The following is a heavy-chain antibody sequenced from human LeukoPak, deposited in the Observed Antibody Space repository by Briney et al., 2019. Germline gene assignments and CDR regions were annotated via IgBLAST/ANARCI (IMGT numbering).Heavy chain of an antibody. CDR3: ARAVRGLFDY. CDR1: GFTFSSYS. V-gene: IGHV3-48*01. Sequence: GGSLRLSCAASGFTFSSYSMNWVRQAPGKGLEWVSYISSSSSTIYYADSVKGRFTISRDNSKNTLYLQMNSLRAEDTAVYYCARAVRGLFDYWGQGTLVTVSS. CDR2: ISSSSSTI. J-gene: IGHJ4*02. D-gene: IGHD4-23*01.